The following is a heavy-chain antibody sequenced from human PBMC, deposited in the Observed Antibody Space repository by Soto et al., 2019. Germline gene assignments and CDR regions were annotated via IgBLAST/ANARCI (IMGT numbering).Heavy chain of an antibody. CDR3: ARARVRGVSPDYDF. D-gene: IGHD2-8*01. Sequence: SETLSLTCSFSGGYVHSYYWSWLRQSPGRGLEWIAYIYYTRSTKYNPSLKSRATISLDTSKNEVYLKMTSVTAADTAVYYCARARVRGVSPDYDFWGQGTQVTVSS. V-gene: IGHV4-59*02. CDR1: GGYVHSYY. CDR2: IYYTRST. J-gene: IGHJ4*02.